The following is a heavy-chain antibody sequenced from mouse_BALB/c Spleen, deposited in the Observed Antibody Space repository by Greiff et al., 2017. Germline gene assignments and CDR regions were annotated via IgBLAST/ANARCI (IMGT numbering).Heavy chain of an antibody. CDR3: AREIYYYGSGAVW. J-gene: IGHJ2*01. CDR2: INPSNGRT. D-gene: IGHD1-1*01. Sequence: QVQLQQPGAELVKPGASVKLSCKASGYTFTSYWMHWVKQRPGQGLEWIGEINPSNGRTNYNEKFKSKATLTVDKSSSTAYMQLSSLTSEDSAVYYCAREIYYYGSGAVWWGQGTTLTVSS. V-gene: IGHV1S81*02. CDR1: GYTFTSYW.